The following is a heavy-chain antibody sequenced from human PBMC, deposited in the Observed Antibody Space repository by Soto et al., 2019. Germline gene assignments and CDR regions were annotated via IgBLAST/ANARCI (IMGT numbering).Heavy chain of an antibody. D-gene: IGHD3-22*01. CDR3: ARHPLYYYDSSGYYFDY. V-gene: IGHV4-39*01. CDR2: IYYSGST. J-gene: IGHJ4*02. Sequence: PSETLSLTCTVSGGSISSSSYYWGWIRQPPGKGLEWIGSIYYSGSTYYNPSLKSRVTISVDTSKNQFSLKLSSVTAADTAVYYCARHPLYYYDSSGYYFDYWGQGTLVTVSS. CDR1: GGSISSSSYY.